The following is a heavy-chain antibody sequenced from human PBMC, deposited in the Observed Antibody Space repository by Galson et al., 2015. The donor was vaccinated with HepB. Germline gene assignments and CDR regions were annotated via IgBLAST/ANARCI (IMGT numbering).Heavy chain of an antibody. V-gene: IGHV1-69*13. CDR2: IIPIFGTA. Sequence: SVKVSCKASGGTFSSYAISWVRQAPGQGLEWMGGIIPIFGTANYAQKFQGRVTITADESTSTAYMELSSLRSEDTAVYYCARAGDADGLGLEYYFDYWGQGTLVTVSS. D-gene: IGHD3/OR15-3a*01. CDR3: ARAGDADGLGLEYYFDY. J-gene: IGHJ4*02. CDR1: GGTFSSYA.